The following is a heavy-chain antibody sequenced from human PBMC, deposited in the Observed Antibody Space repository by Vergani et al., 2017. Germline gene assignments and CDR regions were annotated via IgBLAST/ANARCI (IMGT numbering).Heavy chain of an antibody. V-gene: IGHV3-9*01. D-gene: IGHD2-21*02. CDR1: GFIFDDYA. CDR2: ISWNSGAI. J-gene: IGHJ4*02. Sequence: EVQLVESGGGLVQPGTSLRLSCAASGFIFDDYAMHWVRQAPGKGLEWVSGISWNSGAIGYADSVKGRFTISRDNAKNTLYLQMNSLKTEDTAVYYCTTENSLLFLGIATDYWGQGTLVTVSS. CDR3: TTENSLLFLGIATDY.